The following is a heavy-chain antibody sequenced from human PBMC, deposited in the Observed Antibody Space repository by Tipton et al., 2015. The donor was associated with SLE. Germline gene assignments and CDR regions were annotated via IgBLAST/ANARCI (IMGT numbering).Heavy chain of an antibody. V-gene: IGHV3-30-3*01. CDR2: ISYDGSNK. Sequence: SLRLSCAASGFTVSSNYMSWVRQAPGKGLEWVAVISYDGSNKYYADSVKGRFTISRDNSKNTLYLQMNSLRAEDTAVYYCARELLSGSYWSYYYYMDVWGKGTTVTVSS. CDR1: GFTVSSNY. CDR3: ARELLSGSYWSYYYYMDV. J-gene: IGHJ6*03. D-gene: IGHD1-26*01.